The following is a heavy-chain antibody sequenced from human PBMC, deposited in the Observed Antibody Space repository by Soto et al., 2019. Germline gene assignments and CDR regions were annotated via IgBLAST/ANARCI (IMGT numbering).Heavy chain of an antibody. D-gene: IGHD3-10*01. CDR3: AKDMEGSGSYYVGELDY. J-gene: IGHJ4*02. CDR2: ISWDGGST. V-gene: IGHV3-43*01. Sequence: EVQLVESGGVVVQPGGSLRLSCAASGFTFDDYTMHWVRQAPGKGLEWVSLISWDGGSTYYADSVKGRFTISRDNSKNSLYLQMNSLRTEDTALYYCAKDMEGSGSYYVGELDYWGQGTLVTVSS. CDR1: GFTFDDYT.